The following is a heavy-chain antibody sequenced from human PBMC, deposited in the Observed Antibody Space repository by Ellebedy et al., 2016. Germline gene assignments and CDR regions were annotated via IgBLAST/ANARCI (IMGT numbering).Heavy chain of an antibody. CDR1: GFTFSSYS. CDR3: AVIARGAGDVI. D-gene: IGHD2-21*01. V-gene: IGHV3-21*01. J-gene: IGHJ4*02. Sequence: GGSLRLXXAISGFTFSSYSVHWVRQAPGKGLEWVSSINSRSSYIYYADSVKGRFTISRDNAKNSLYLQMNSLRAEDTALYYCAVIARGAGDVIWGQGTLVTVSS. CDR2: INSRSSYI.